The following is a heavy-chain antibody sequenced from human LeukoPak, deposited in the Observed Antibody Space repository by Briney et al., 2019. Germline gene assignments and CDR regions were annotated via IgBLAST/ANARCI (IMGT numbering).Heavy chain of an antibody. CDR2: ISWNSGSI. CDR3: AKSNYYDSSGYYDY. CDR1: GFTLDDYA. V-gene: IGHV3-9*03. Sequence: GGSLRLSCAASGFTLDDYAMHWVRQAPGKGLEWVSGISWNSGSIGYADSVKGRFTISRDNAKNSLYLQMNSLRAEDMALYYCAKSNYYDSSGYYDYWGQGTLVTVSS. J-gene: IGHJ4*02. D-gene: IGHD3-22*01.